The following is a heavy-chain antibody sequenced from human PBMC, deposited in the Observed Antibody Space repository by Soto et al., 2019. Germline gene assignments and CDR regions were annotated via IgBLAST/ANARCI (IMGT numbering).Heavy chain of an antibody. CDR2: IYYSGNT. Sequence: SETLSLTCTVSGGSISSSSYYWGWIRQPPGKGLEWIGSIYYSGNTYYNPSLKSRVTISVDTAKNQFSLKLSSVTAADTAVYYCARDNGQWLVSPPSEQYYYYYYGMDVWRQGTTVTVSS. CDR3: ARDNGQWLVSPPSEQYYYYYYGMDV. CDR1: GGSISSSSYY. J-gene: IGHJ6*02. V-gene: IGHV4-39*02. D-gene: IGHD6-19*01.